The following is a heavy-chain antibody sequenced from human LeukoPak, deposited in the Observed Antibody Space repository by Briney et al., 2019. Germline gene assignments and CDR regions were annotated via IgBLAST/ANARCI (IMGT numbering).Heavy chain of an antibody. D-gene: IGHD5-18*01. Sequence: PSETLSLTCTVSGGSISSYYWSWIRQPPGKGLEWIGYIYYSGSTNYNPFLKSRVTISVDTSKNQFSLKLSSVTAADTAVYYCARDLTPTLKQLWYDALDLWGQGTTVTVSS. CDR2: IYYSGST. V-gene: IGHV4-59*01. CDR1: GGSISSYY. CDR3: ARDLTPTLKQLWYDALDL. J-gene: IGHJ3*01.